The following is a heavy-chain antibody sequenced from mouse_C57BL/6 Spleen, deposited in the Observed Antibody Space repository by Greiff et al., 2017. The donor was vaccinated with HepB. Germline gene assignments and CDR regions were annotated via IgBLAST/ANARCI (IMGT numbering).Heavy chain of an antibody. V-gene: IGHV1-75*01. Sequence: QVQLQQSGPELVKPGASVKISCKASGYTFTDYYINWVKQRPGQGLEWIGWIFPGSGSTYYNEKFKGKATLTVDKSSSTAYMLRSSLTSEDSAVYFCARTLTARVMDYWGQGTSVTVSS. CDR1: GYTFTDYY. J-gene: IGHJ4*01. D-gene: IGHD1-2*01. CDR2: IFPGSGST. CDR3: ARTLTARVMDY.